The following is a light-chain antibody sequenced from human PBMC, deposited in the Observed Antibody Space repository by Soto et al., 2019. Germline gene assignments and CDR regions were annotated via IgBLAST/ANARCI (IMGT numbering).Light chain of an antibody. Sequence: EIVLTQSPGTLSLSPGERVTLSCRASQSVSSTYLAWYQQKPGQAPRLLIYGASSRAAGIPDRFSGSGSGTDCTLTINRLEPDDFAVYYCQQYGSSPWTFGQGTKVEIK. CDR3: QQYGSSPWT. J-gene: IGKJ1*01. CDR1: QSVSSTY. V-gene: IGKV3-20*01. CDR2: GAS.